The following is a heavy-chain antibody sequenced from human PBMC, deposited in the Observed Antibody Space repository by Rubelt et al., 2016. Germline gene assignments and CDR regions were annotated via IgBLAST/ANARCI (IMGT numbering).Heavy chain of an antibody. CDR1: RYW. CDR3: ARGLAVQQWLASPY. D-gene: IGHD6-19*01. V-gene: IGHV3-74*01. J-gene: IGHJ4*02. CDR2: INTDGST. Sequence: RYWMHWVRQAPGKGLVWVSRINTDGSTSYADSVKGRFTISRDNSKNTLYLQMDSLRAADTAVYYCARGLAVQQWLASPYWGQGTLVTVSS.